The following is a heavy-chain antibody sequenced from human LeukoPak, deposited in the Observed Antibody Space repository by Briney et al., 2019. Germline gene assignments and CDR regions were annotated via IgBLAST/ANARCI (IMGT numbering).Heavy chain of an antibody. J-gene: IGHJ3*02. V-gene: IGHV4-34*01. CDR2: INHSGST. D-gene: IGHD1-26*01. CDR3: ARGIVGARRGAFDI. CDR1: GGSFSGYY. Sequence: SETLSLTCAVYGGSFSGYYWSWIRQPPGKGLEWIGEINHSGSTNYNPSLKSRVTIPVDTSKNQFSLKLSSVTAADTAVYYCARGIVGARRGAFDIWGQGTMVTVSS.